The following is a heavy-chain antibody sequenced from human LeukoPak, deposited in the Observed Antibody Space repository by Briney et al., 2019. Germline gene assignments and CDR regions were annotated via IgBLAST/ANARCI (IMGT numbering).Heavy chain of an antibody. V-gene: IGHV3-7*01. CDR2: IEQDGSEK. Sequence: PGGSLRLSCAASEFTFGTFWMSWVRQAPGKGLEWVANIEQDGSEKYYADSVKGRFTISRDNAKNSLYLQMNSLRAEDTAVYYCARGRLGDSWGQGTLVSVSS. D-gene: IGHD4-11*01. CDR1: EFTFGTFW. CDR3: ARGRLGDS. J-gene: IGHJ4*02.